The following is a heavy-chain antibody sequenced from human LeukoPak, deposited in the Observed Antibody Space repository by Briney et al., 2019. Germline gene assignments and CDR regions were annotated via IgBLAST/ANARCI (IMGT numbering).Heavy chain of an antibody. D-gene: IGHD3-3*01. CDR3: ARDTTIFAPDAFDI. J-gene: IGHJ3*02. CDR1: GYTFTSYD. Sequence: ASVKVSCKASGYTFTSYDINWVRQATGQGLEWMGWMNPNSGNTGYAQKFQGRVTMTRDTSTSTVYMELSSLRSEDTAVYYCARDTTIFAPDAFDIWGQGTMVTVSS. CDR2: MNPNSGNT. V-gene: IGHV1-8*01.